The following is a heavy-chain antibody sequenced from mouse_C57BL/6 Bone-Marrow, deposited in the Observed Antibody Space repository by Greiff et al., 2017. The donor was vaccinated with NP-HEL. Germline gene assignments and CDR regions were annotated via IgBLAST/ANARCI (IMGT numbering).Heavy chain of an antibody. CDR3: ARDADYEWYFDV. CDR2: SRNKANDYTT. CDR1: GFTFSDFY. J-gene: IGHJ1*03. Sequence: EVNVVESGGGLVQSGRSLRLSCATSGFTFSDFYMEWVRQAPGQGLEWIAASRNKANDYTTEYSASVKGRFIVSRDTSQSILYLQMNALRAEDTAIYYCARDADYEWYFDVWGTGTTVTVSS. V-gene: IGHV7-1*01. D-gene: IGHD2-4*01.